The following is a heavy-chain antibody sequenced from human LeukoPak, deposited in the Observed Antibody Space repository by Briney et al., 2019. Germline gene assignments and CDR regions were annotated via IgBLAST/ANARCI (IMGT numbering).Heavy chain of an antibody. CDR1: GGTFSSYA. V-gene: IGHV1-69*05. J-gene: IGHJ4*02. CDR3: ARAFGEFYYFDY. Sequence: ASVKVSCKASGGTFSSYAISWVRQAPGQGPEWMGRIIPIFGTANYAQKFQGRVTITTDESTSTAYMELSSLRSEDTAVYYCARAFGEFYYFDYWGQGTLVTVSS. CDR2: IIPIFGTA. D-gene: IGHD3-10*01.